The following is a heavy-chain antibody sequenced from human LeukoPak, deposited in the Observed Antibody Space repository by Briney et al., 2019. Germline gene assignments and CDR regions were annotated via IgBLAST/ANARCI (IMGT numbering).Heavy chain of an antibody. D-gene: IGHD5-18*01. J-gene: IGHJ4*02. V-gene: IGHV4-39*01. CDR2: IYYSKNT. CDR1: GXSISSSSSY. CDR3: VSPRGFSYGYFDY. Sequence: SETLSLTCTVSGXSISSSSSYWGWIRQPPGKGLELIGSIYYSKNTYYNPSLKSRVTISADTSKNQFSLTLGSVSATDTAVYYCVSPRGFSYGYFDYWGQGTLVTVSS.